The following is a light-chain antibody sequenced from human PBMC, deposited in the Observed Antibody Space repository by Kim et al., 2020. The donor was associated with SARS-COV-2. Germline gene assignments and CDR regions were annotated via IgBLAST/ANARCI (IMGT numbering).Light chain of an antibody. Sequence: DIQMTQSPSSLSASVGDRVTITCQASQDISNYLNWYQQKPGKAPKLLIYDASNLETGVPSRFSGSGSGTDFTFTISSLQPEDIATYYCQQYVNLPYTFCRGTKLEI. J-gene: IGKJ2*01. CDR3: QQYVNLPYT. V-gene: IGKV1-33*01. CDR2: DAS. CDR1: QDISNY.